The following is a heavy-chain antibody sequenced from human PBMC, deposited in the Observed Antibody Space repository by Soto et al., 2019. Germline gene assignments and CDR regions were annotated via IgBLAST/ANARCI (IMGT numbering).Heavy chain of an antibody. CDR2: VRSKADGGTT. CDR3: RRDWDYPVL. J-gene: IGHJ4*02. D-gene: IGHD1-7*01. V-gene: IGHV3-15*01. CDR1: GFTFANAW. Sequence: GSLRLSCAASGFTFANAWMSWVRQAPGKGLEWVGRVRSKADGGTTDYAAPVKGRFTISRDDSENTLYLQMNSLKIDDTAVYYCRRDWDYPVLWGQGTLVTVSS.